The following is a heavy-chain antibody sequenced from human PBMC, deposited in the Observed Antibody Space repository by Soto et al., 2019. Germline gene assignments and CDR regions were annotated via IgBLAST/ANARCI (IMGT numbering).Heavy chain of an antibody. CDR2: IYYRGSI. D-gene: IGHD3-16*02. J-gene: IGHJ4*02. V-gene: IGHV4-59*12. CDR1: GGSINNYY. CDR3: ARAPETPPIVRVVVPYFFDS. Sequence: SETLSLTCTVSGGSINNYYWSWIRQPPGKRLEWIGYIYYRGSIKYNPSLKSRVTISADTSKNQFSLSVSSVTAADTAVYYCARAPETPPIVRVVVPYFFDSWGQGTLVTVSS.